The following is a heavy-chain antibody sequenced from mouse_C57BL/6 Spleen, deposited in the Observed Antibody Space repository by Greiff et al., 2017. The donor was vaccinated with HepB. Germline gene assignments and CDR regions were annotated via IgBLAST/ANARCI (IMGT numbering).Heavy chain of an antibody. V-gene: IGHV1-22*01. Sequence: VQLKESGPELVKPGASVKMSCKASGYTFTDYNMHWVKQSHGKSLEWIGYINPNNGGTSYNQKFKGKATLTVNKSSSTAYMELRSLTSEDSAVYYCARSRNYGPMDYWGQGTSVTVSS. CDR2: INPNNGGT. D-gene: IGHD2-1*01. J-gene: IGHJ4*01. CDR1: GYTFTDYN. CDR3: ARSRNYGPMDY.